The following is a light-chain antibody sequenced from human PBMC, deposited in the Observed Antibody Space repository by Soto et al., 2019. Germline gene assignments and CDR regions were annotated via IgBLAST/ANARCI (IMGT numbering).Light chain of an antibody. CDR2: VAS. CDR1: QDISNY. Sequence: DIQMTQSPSAMSASVGDRVTITCRASQDISNYLAWFQQKPGQVPKRLIYVASSLQSGVPSRFSGSGSGTEFTLTISSLQPEDFAVYYCQQYHNWWTFGQGTKVDIK. V-gene: IGKV1-17*03. J-gene: IGKJ1*01. CDR3: QQYHNWWT.